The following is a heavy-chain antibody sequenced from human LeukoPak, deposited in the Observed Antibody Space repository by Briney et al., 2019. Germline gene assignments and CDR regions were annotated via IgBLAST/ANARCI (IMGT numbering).Heavy chain of an antibody. J-gene: IGHJ2*01. Sequence: PSETLSLTCAVSGSSISSGGYSWSWIRQPPGKGLEWIGYIYHSGSTYYNPSLKSRVTISVDRSKNQFSLKLSSVTAADTAVYYCARGNGYYRYFDLWGRGTLVTVSS. D-gene: IGHD4-17*01. CDR3: ARGNGYYRYFDL. V-gene: IGHV4-30-2*01. CDR2: IYHSGST. CDR1: GSSISSGGYS.